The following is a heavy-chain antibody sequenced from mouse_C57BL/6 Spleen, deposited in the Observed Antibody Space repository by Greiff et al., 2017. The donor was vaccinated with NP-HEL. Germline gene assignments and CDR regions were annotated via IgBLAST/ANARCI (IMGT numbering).Heavy chain of an antibody. Sequence: EVKLVESGEGLVKPGGSLKLSCAASGFTFSSYAMSWVRQTPEKRLEWVAYISSGGDYIYYADTVKGRFTISRDNARNTLYLQMSSLKSEDTAMYYCTRDPIYYGNYGYFDVWGTGTTVTVSS. CDR3: TRDPIYYGNYGYFDV. J-gene: IGHJ1*03. D-gene: IGHD2-1*01. V-gene: IGHV5-9-1*02. CDR2: ISSGGDYI. CDR1: GFTFSSYA.